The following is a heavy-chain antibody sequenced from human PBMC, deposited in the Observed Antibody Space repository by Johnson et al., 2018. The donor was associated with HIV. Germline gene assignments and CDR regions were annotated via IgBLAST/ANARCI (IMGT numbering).Heavy chain of an antibody. D-gene: IGHD6-13*01. CDR1: GFTFYNYA. CDR3: AREGEGYSSSWYDAFDI. Sequence: VQLVESGGGVVQPGRSLRLSCAAPGFTFYNYAMSWVRQTPGKGLEWVSGINWHGGSTGYADSVKGRFTISRDKSKNTLYLQMNSLRAEDTAVYYCAREGEGYSSSWYDAFDIWGQGTMVTVSS. CDR2: INWHGGST. J-gene: IGHJ3*02. V-gene: IGHV3-20*04.